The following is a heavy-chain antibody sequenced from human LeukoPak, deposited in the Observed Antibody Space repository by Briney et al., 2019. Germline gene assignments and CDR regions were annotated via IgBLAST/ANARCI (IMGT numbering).Heavy chain of an antibody. J-gene: IGHJ4*02. CDR3: ARDLPGRGSGGIGY. D-gene: IGHD2-15*01. Sequence: SETLSLTCTVSGGSITSGNYYWSWIRQPPGKGLEWIGYIFYTGSTNYSPSLKSRVSISVDTSKNQFSLKLSSVTAADTAVYYCARDLPGRGSGGIGYWGQGTLVTVSS. V-gene: IGHV4-31*02. CDR2: IFYTGST. CDR1: GGSITSGNYY.